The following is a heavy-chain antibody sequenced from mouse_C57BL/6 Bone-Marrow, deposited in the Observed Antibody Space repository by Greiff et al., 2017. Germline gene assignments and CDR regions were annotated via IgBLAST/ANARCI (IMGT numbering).Heavy chain of an antibody. CDR1: GYTFTSYG. J-gene: IGHJ3*01. CDR2: IYPRSGNT. D-gene: IGHD2-4*01. V-gene: IGHV1-81*01. CDR3: ASYDNVSWFAY. Sequence: VKLQQSGAELARPGASVKLSCKASGYTFTSYGISWVKQRTGQGLEWIGEIYPRSGNTYYNEKFKGKATLTADKSSSTAYMQLRSLTSEDSAVDFCASYDNVSWFAYWGQGTLVTVSA.